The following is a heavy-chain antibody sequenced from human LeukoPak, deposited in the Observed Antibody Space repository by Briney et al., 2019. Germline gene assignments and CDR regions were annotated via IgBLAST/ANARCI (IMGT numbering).Heavy chain of an antibody. V-gene: IGHV3-21*01. Sequence: GGSLRLSCAASGFTFSSYSMNWVRQAPGKGLEWVSSISSSSSYIYYADSVKGRFTISRDNAKNSLYLQMNSLRAEDAAVYYCARDGTGTPYDYWGQGTLVTVSS. J-gene: IGHJ4*02. CDR1: GFTFSSYS. CDR3: ARDGTGTPYDY. CDR2: ISSSSSYI. D-gene: IGHD1-7*01.